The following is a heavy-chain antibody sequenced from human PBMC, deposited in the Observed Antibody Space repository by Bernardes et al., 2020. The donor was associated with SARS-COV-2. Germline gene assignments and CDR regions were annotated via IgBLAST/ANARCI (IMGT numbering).Heavy chain of an antibody. V-gene: IGHV3-23*01. CDR1: GFPFSSYA. Sequence: GGSLRLSCAASGFPFSSYAMGWVRQSPGKGLDWVSTISGSGGRTYYADSVKGQFTISRDNSKNTLILQMNSLRVDDTATYYCAIPGGDWGQGTLVTVSS. CDR3: AIPGGD. CDR2: ISGSGGRT. D-gene: IGHD3-16*01. J-gene: IGHJ4*02.